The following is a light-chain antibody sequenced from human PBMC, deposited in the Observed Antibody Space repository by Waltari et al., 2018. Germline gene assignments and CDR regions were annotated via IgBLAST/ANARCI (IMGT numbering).Light chain of an antibody. CDR3: QHYFTTPLT. CDR2: WSS. CDR1: PSVLYSSNNKNY. V-gene: IGKV4-1*01. J-gene: IGKJ4*01. Sequence: DIVMTQSPDSLAVSPGERAPNTCRSIPSVLYSSNNKNYFAWYQQRPGQPPKLLIYWSSTRESGVPDRFSGSGSGTDFTLTISSLQAEDVAVYYCQHYFTTPLTFGGGTKVEIK.